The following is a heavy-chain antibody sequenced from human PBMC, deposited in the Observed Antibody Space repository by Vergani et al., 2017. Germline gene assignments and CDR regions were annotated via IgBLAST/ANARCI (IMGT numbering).Heavy chain of an antibody. Sequence: QVHLVESGGGVVQPGGSLRLSCAASGFIFNYYGINWVRQAPGKGLEWVSFIRSDGGSEMYADSVRGRFTISRDNSKNTVSLEMHSLRTEDTAVYYCAKGHSGQIGSPHDYYFDYWGQGTLVTVSS. D-gene: IGHD1-26*01. CDR1: GFIFNYYG. CDR2: IRSDGGSE. V-gene: IGHV3-30*02. CDR3: AKGHSGQIGSPHDYYFDY. J-gene: IGHJ4*02.